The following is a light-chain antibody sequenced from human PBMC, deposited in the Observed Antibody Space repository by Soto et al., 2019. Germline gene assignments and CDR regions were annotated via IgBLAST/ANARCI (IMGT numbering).Light chain of an antibody. CDR1: QSVSSSY. CDR3: QQYGSSRWT. CDR2: GAS. V-gene: IGKV3-20*01. Sequence: EIVLTQSPGTLSLSPGERVNLSCRASQSVSSSYLAWYQQKPGQAPRLLIYGASSRATGIPDRFSGSGSGTDFTLTISRLEPEDFAVYYCQQYGSSRWTFGQGTKVEIK. J-gene: IGKJ1*01.